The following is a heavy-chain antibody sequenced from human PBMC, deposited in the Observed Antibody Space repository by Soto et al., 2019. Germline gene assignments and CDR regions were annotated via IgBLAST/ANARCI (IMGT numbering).Heavy chain of an antibody. CDR3: ARDRITPWVGYYYYGMDV. Sequence: SVKVSCKASGGAFSSYAISWVLQAPGEGLEWMGGIIPIFGTANYAQKFQGRVTITADESTSTAYIELSSLRSEDTAVYYCARDRITPWVGYYYYGMDVWGQGTTVTVSS. J-gene: IGHJ6*02. D-gene: IGHD3-16*01. CDR1: GGAFSSYA. V-gene: IGHV1-69*13. CDR2: IIPIFGTA.